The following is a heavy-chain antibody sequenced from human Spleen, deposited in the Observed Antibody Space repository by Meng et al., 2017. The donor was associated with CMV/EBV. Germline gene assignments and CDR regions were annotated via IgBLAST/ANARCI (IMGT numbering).Heavy chain of an antibody. CDR3: ARVDQLNWFDP. CDR2: IYNSGSA. D-gene: IGHD2-2*01. Sequence: SETLSLTCTVSGGSISSYYWSWIRQPPGKGLEWIGSIYNSGSAYYKSSLKSRVTISLDTSKNQLFLKVTSVTAADTATYYCARVDQLNWFDPWGQGILVTVSS. V-gene: IGHV4-59*12. CDR1: GGSISSYY. J-gene: IGHJ5*02.